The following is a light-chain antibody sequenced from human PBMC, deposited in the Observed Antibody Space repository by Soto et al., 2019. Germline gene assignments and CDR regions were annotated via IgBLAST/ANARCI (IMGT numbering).Light chain of an antibody. CDR2: EDN. J-gene: IGLJ2*01. CDR3: QSYDSRHHVV. V-gene: IGLV6-57*02. Sequence: NFMLTQPHSVSESPGKTVTISCTGSSGSIASNYVQWYQQRPGSAPTTVIYEDNQRPSGVPDRFSGSIDSSSNSASLTISGRKTEDEADYYCQSYDSRHHVVFGGGTKLTVL. CDR1: SGSIASNY.